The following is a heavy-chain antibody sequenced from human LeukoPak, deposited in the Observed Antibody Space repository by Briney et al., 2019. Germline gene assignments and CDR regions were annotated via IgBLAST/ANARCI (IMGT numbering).Heavy chain of an antibody. CDR2: IYTSGST. CDR3: ARHPSRYYCSSTSCYYFDY. CDR1: GGSISSGSHY. V-gene: IGHV4-61*02. J-gene: IGHJ4*02. Sequence: PSGTLSLTCTVSGGSISSGSHYWSWIRQPAGKGLEWIGRIYTSGSTSYNPSLKSRVTTSVDTSKNQFSLKLSSVTAADTAVYYCARHPSRYYCSSTSCYYFDYWGQGTLVTVSS. D-gene: IGHD2-2*01.